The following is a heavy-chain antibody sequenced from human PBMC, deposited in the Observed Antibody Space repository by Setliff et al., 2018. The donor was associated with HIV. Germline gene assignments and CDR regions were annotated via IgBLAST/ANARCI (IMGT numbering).Heavy chain of an antibody. J-gene: IGHJ4*02. CDR1: GFTVSSYY. CDR2: IYSDGNT. V-gene: IGHV3-66*02. D-gene: IGHD6-25*01. Sequence: PGGSLRLSCAASGFTVSSYYMSWVRQAPGKGLEWVSTIYSDGNTYHADSVKGRFTLSRDNSKNTVYLQVGSLRPDDTAMYYCARSRPYNSALDYWGQGTLVTVSS. CDR3: ARSRPYNSALDY.